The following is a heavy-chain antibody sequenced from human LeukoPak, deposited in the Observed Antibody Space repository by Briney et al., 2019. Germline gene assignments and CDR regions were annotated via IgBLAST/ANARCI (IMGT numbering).Heavy chain of an antibody. CDR2: INPNSGGT. D-gene: IGHD3-10*01. J-gene: IGHJ5*02. CDR1: GYTFTGYY. Sequence: PGGSLRLSCAASGYTFTGYYMHWVRQAPGQGLEWMGWINPNSGGTNYAQKFQGRVTMTRDTSISTAYMELSRLRSDDTAVYYCARLRSDRGNWFDPWGQGTLVTVSS. CDR3: ARLRSDRGNWFDP. V-gene: IGHV1-2*02.